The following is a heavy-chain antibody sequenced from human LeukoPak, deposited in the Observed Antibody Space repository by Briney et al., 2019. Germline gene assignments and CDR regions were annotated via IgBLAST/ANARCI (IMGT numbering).Heavy chain of an antibody. CDR1: GFTVSSNY. D-gene: IGHD5-24*01. CDR2: IYSGGST. V-gene: IGHV3-53*04. Sequence: PGGSLRLSCAASGFTVSSNYMSWVRQAPGKGLEWVSIIYSGGSTYYADSVKGRFTISRHNSKNTLYLQMNSLRAEDTAVYYCAREVGGSAFDIWGQGDGYKAFDWWGQGTLVTVSS. J-gene: IGHJ4*02. CDR3: AREVGGSAFDIWGQGDGYKAFDW.